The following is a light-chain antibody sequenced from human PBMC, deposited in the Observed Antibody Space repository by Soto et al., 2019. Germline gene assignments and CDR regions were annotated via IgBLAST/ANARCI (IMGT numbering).Light chain of an antibody. CDR1: SNDVGGYNY. V-gene: IGLV2-8*01. Sequence: QSVLTQPPSASGSPGQSGTISCTGTSNDVGGYNYVSWYQQHPGKAPKLMIYEVTERPSGVPDRFSGSKSGNTASLTVSGLQAEDEAEYYCSSYAGSNNLLFGGGTKLTVL. CDR3: SSYAGSNNLL. J-gene: IGLJ2*01. CDR2: EVT.